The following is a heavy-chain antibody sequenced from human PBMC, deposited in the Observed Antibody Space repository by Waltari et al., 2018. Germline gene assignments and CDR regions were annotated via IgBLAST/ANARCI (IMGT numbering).Heavy chain of an antibody. Sequence: QVQLQQWGAGLLKPSETLSLTCAVYDGSFSGYFWSWIRQSPGKGLEWIGQINRDGSNIYNHSLKSRVAMSVDTLKSQISLRLTSVTAADAAVYYCARVGDYHGSGRFGLDVWGQGTRVTVSS. D-gene: IGHD3-10*01. J-gene: IGHJ6*02. CDR1: DGSFSGYF. CDR3: ARVGDYHGSGRFGLDV. V-gene: IGHV4-34*01. CDR2: INRDGSN.